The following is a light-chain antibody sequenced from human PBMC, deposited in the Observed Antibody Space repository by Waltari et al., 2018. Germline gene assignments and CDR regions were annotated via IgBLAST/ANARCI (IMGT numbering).Light chain of an antibody. CDR3: CSYAGLGIYV. Sequence: QSGLTQPASVSGSPGQSITIPCTGTRSAVGNYNLVSWYQQYPGKAPKLLVYEVTKRTSGVSDRFSGSKSGNTASLTIYGLQSEDEADYYCCSYAGLGIYVFGTGTKVTVL. J-gene: IGLJ1*01. CDR1: RSAVGNYNL. V-gene: IGLV2-23*02. CDR2: EVT.